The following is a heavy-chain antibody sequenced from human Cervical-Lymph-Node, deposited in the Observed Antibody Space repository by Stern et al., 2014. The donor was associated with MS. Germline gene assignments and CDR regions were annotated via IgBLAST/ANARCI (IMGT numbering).Heavy chain of an antibody. D-gene: IGHD4-17*01. CDR3: ASTKDDYGDYYYYGMDV. J-gene: IGHJ6*02. CDR1: GFTFSSYG. V-gene: IGHV3-33*01. CDR2: IWYDGSNK. Sequence: VQLVESGGGVVQPGRSLRLSCAASGFTFSSYGMHWVRQAPGKGLEWVAVIWYDGSNKYYADSVKGRFTISRDNSKNTLYLQMNSLRAEDTAVYYCASTKDDYGDYYYYGMDVWGQGTTVTVSS.